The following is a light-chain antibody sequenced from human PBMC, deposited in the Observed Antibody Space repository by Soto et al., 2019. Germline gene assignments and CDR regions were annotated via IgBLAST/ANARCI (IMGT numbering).Light chain of an antibody. V-gene: IGKV3-20*01. CDR2: GAS. CDR3: QYYGSSPFT. Sequence: EIVLTQSPGTLSLSPGERATLSCRASQSVRSSYLAWYQERPGHAPRLLIYGASSRATGIPDRFSGSGSGTDFALTISRLEPEDFVVYYCQYYGSSPFTFGPGTKLEIK. J-gene: IGKJ2*01. CDR1: QSVRSSY.